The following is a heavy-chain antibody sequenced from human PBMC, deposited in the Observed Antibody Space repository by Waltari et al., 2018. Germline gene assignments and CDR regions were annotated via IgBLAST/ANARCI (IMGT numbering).Heavy chain of an antibody. V-gene: IGHV3-53*02. J-gene: IGHJ3*02. CDR3: ARDHGVSYLDGALDI. D-gene: IGHD1-26*01. Sequence: EVQLVETGGGLIQPGGSLRPPCAASGFTAGCRSLTWVRQAPGKGLEWVSVIYRDGRTFYADPVKGRFTISRDDSKNTLCLQMSNLRAEDTALYYCARDHGVSYLDGALDIWGQGTMVTVSS. CDR2: IYRDGRT. CDR1: GFTAGCRS.